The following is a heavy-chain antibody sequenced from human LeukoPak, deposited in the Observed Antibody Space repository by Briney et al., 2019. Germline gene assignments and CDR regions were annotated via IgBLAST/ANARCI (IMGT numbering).Heavy chain of an antibody. CDR1: GGSISSYY. CDR3: ARDSSSWPFDY. D-gene: IGHD6-13*01. V-gene: IGHV4-59*01. CDR2: IYYSGST. Sequence: PSETLSLTCTVSGGSISSYYWSWIRQPPGKGLEWIGYIYYSGSTNYNPSLKSRVTISVDTSKNQFSLKLSSVTAADTAVYFCARDSSSWPFDYWGQGTLVTVSS. J-gene: IGHJ4*02.